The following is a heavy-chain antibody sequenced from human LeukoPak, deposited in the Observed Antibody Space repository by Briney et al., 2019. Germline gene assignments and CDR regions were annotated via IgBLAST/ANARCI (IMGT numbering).Heavy chain of an antibody. V-gene: IGHV1-69*05. D-gene: IGHD3-10*01. CDR2: IIPIFGTA. CDR3: AREARFGELLYHDY. Sequence: SVKVSCKASGGTFSSYAISWVRQAPGQGLEWMGRIIPIFGTANYAQKFQGRVTITTDESTSTAYMELSSMRSEDTAVYYCAREARFGELLYHDYWGQGTLVTVSS. J-gene: IGHJ4*02. CDR1: GGTFSSYA.